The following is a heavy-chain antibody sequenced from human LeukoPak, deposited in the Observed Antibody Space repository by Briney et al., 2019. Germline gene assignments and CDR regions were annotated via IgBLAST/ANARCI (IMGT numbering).Heavy chain of an antibody. V-gene: IGHV3-48*01. CDR3: ARYSSHWSFDS. D-gene: IGHD6-19*01. Sequence: GGSLRLSRAASGFTFSSYSMNWVRQAPGKGLEWVSYISSSSSTIYYADSVKGRFTISRDNAKNSLYLQMNSLRAEDTAVYYCARYSSHWSFDSWGQGTLVTVSS. J-gene: IGHJ4*02. CDR1: GFTFSSYS. CDR2: ISSSSSTI.